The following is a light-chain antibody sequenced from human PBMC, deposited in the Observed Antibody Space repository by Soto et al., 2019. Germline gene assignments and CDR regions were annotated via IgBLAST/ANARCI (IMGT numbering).Light chain of an antibody. J-gene: IGKJ5*01. CDR1: QSVSSRY. Sequence: ILLTQSPGTLPLSPGDRATLSXRASQSVSSRYLAWYQQKPGQAPRLLIYGASSRATGIPDRFSGSGSGTDFTLTIGSLEPEDFAVYYCQQRSNSITFGQGTRLEIK. V-gene: IGKV3D-20*02. CDR3: QQRSNSIT. CDR2: GAS.